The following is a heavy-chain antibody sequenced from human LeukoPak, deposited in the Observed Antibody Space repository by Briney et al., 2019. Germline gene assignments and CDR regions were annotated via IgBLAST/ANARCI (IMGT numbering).Heavy chain of an antibody. CDR3: TTRACHAGGCSSSFYYYYGLHF. V-gene: IGHV1-69*13. J-gene: IGHJ6*02. CDR2: IIPIFGTA. CDR1: GNSISNYA. Sequence: GASVKVPCKASGNSISNYAVSWVRQAPGQGFEWMGGIIPIFGTADYAQKFQGRVTITADQSTSTTYMALSSLKSEDTATYYCTTRACHAGGCSSSFYYYYGLHFWGQGTTVSVSS. D-gene: IGHD3-16*01.